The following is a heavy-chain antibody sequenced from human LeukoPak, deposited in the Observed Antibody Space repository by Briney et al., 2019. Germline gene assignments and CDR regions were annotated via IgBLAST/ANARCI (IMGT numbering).Heavy chain of an antibody. D-gene: IGHD3-3*01. CDR1: GFTFDDYA. CDR3: ASPLPRDFWSGYDY. CDR2: ISWNSGSI. J-gene: IGHJ4*02. Sequence: PGGSLRLSCAASGFTFDDYAMHWVRQAPGKGLEWVSGISWNSGSIGYADSVKGRFTISRDNAKNSLYLQMNSLRAEDMALYYCASPLPRDFWSGYDYWGQGTLVTVSS. V-gene: IGHV3-9*03.